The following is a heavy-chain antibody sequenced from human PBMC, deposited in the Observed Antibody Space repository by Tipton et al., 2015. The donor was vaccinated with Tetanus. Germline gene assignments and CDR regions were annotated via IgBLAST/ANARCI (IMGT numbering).Heavy chain of an antibody. CDR3: AVTRVIAARTDAFDI. Sequence: TLSLTCAVYGGSFSGYYWSWIRQPPGKGLEWIGEINHSGSTNYNPSLKSRVTISVDTSKNQFSLKLSSVTAADTAVYYCAVTRVIAARTDAFDIWGQGTMVTVSS. D-gene: IGHD6-6*01. J-gene: IGHJ3*02. CDR2: INHSGST. CDR1: GGSFSGYY. V-gene: IGHV4-34*01.